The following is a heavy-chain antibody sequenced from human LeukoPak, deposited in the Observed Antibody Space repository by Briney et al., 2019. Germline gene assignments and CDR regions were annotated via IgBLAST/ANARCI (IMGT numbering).Heavy chain of an antibody. Sequence: SETLSLTCTVSGGSISNYYWSWIRQPPGKGLEWIGYIYYSGSTNYNPSLKSRVTISVDTSKNQFSLKLSSVTAADTAVYYCARNAYYSADYWGQGTLVTVSS. CDR1: GGSISNYY. CDR3: ARNAYYSADY. CDR2: IYYSGST. J-gene: IGHJ4*02. V-gene: IGHV4-59*08. D-gene: IGHD2/OR15-2a*01.